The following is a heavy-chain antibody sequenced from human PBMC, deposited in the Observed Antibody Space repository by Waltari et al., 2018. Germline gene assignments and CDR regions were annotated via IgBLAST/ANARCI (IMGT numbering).Heavy chain of an antibody. V-gene: IGHV4-39*01. J-gene: IGHJ3*02. CDR1: GGSISSSTYS. D-gene: IGHD2-15*01. CDR3: ARLPISLGVGSVFDI. Sequence: QMQLQESGPGLVKPSEPLSLTCTVSGGSISSSTYSWGWIRQPPGKGLEWIGNLYYSGSTYYKPSLKSRLTISVDTSKNQFSLNLRSVTAADTAVYYCARLPISLGVGSVFDIWGQGTMVTVSS. CDR2: LYYSGST.